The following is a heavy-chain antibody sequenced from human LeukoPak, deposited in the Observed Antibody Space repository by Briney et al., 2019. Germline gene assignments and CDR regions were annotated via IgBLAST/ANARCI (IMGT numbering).Heavy chain of an antibody. J-gene: IGHJ4*02. D-gene: IGHD2-15*01. CDR1: GFTFSNAW. Sequence: GGSLRLSCAASGFTFSNAWMSRVRQAPGKGLEWVGRNKRKTDGGTTDYAAPVKGRFTISRDDSKNTLFLQMNNLKTEDTAVYYCTRDGGFLYYLDYWGQGALVTVSS. CDR3: TRDGGFLYYLDY. CDR2: NKRKTDGGTT. V-gene: IGHV3-15*01.